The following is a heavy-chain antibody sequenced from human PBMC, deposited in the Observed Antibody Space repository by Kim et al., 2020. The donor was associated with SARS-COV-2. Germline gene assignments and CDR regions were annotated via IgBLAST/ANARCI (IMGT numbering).Heavy chain of an antibody. CDR3: ARAGNMVRGGPAPRYYYCCMDV. CDR2: ISYDGNNK. V-gene: IGHV3-30-3*01. D-gene: IGHD3-10*01. CDR1: GFTFSSNT. Sequence: GGSLRLSCAASGFTFSSNTMHWVRQAPGKGLEWVAVISYDGNNKFYADSVKGRFTISRDKSKNTLYLQMNSLRAEDTAVYYCARAGNMVRGGPAPRYYYCCMDVWGQGTTVTVS. J-gene: IGHJ6*02.